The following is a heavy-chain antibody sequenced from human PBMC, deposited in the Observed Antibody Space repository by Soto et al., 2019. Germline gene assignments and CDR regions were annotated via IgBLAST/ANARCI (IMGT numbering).Heavy chain of an antibody. V-gene: IGHV4-39*07. CDR2: INHSGST. J-gene: IGHJ4*02. CDR3: ARTSRFEY. D-gene: IGHD6-6*01. CDR1: GGSISSGGYY. Sequence: SETLSLTCTVSGGSISSGGYYWSWIRQPPGKGLEWIGEINHSGSTNYNPSLKSRVTISVDTSKSQFSLKLSSVAAADTAVYYCARTSRFEYWGQGTLVTVSS.